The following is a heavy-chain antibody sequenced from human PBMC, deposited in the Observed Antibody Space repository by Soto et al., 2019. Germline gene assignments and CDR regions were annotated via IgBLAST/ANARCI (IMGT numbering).Heavy chain of an antibody. V-gene: IGHV3-74*02. CDR2: MNEDGGTT. J-gene: IGHJ6*02. CDR1: GFTFSSYW. Sequence: EVQLVESGGGLVRPGGSLRLSCAASGFTFSSYWMHWVRHAPGKGLVWVSRMNEDGGTTDYADSVKGRFTISRDNAKNTLYLQMNSLRVEYTAVYYCASDLSGRADFWGQGTTGTVSS. D-gene: IGHD3-10*01. CDR3: ASDLSGRADF.